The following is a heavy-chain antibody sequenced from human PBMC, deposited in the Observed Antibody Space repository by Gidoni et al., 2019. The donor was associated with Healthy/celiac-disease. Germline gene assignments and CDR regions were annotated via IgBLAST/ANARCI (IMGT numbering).Heavy chain of an antibody. D-gene: IGHD3-3*01. Sequence: EVQLVEPGGGLVKPGGSLRLYCAASRFPFGNDRMNWGRQAPGKGLEWVGRIKSKTDGGTTDYAAPVKGRFTISRDDSKNTLYLQMNSLKTEDTAVYYCTTSLLDFWSGYWPYYYMDVWGKGTTVTVSS. CDR3: TTSLLDFWSGYWPYYYMDV. CDR2: IKSKTDGGTT. J-gene: IGHJ6*03. CDR1: RFPFGNDR. V-gene: IGHV3-15*07.